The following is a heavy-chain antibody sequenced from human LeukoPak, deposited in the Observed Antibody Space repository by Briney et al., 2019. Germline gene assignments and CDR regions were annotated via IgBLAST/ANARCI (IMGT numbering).Heavy chain of an antibody. V-gene: IGHV1-2*02. CDR2: INPNSGGT. D-gene: IGHD4-17*01. Sequence: ASVKVSCKASGYTFTGYYIHLVRQAPGQGLEWMGWINPNSGGTIYAQKFQGRVTMTRDTSISTAYMELSRLRSDDTAVYYCAREYGDYSLGWFDPWGQGTLVTVSS. CDR1: GYTFTGYY. J-gene: IGHJ5*02. CDR3: AREYGDYSLGWFDP.